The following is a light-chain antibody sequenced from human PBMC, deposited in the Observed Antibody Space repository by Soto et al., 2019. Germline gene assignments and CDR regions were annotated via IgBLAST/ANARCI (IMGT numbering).Light chain of an antibody. CDR1: SGSIASNY. CDR2: EDD. CDR3: LSYDSNNLWV. V-gene: IGLV6-57*03. J-gene: IGLJ3*02. Sequence: NFMLTQPHSVSGSPGKTVTISCTRSSGSIASNYVKWYQQRPGSAPTTVIYEDDRRPSGVPVRFSGSIDTPSNSASLIISGLRTEDEADYFCLSYDSNNLWVFGGGTKLTVL.